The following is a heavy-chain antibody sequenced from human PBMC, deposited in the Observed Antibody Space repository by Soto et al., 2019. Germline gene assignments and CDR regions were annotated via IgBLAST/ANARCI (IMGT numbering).Heavy chain of an antibody. CDR2: IYWDDDK. D-gene: IGHD3-16*02. J-gene: IGHJ3*01. Sequence: SGPTLVNRTETLTLTCTFSGFSLITRGVGVGWIRQPPGKALEWLAVIYWDDDKRYSPSLKTRLVLTKDTPKNQVLLTMTNMDSVDTATYFCAHIVITFGGVVADDAFDVWGQGTMVTVSS. CDR1: GFSLITRGVG. CDR3: AHIVITFGGVVADDAFDV. V-gene: IGHV2-5*02.